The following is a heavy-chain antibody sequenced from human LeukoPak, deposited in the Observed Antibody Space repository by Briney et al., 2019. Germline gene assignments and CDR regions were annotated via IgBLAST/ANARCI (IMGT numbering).Heavy chain of an antibody. D-gene: IGHD6-19*01. Sequence: GASVKVSCKASGYTFTCYAMNWVRQAPGQGLEWMGWINTNTGNPTYAQGFTGRFVFSLDTSVSTAYLQISSLKAEDTAVYYCARTLYSSGQWRIRAFDIWGQGTMVTVSS. CDR1: GYTFTCYA. J-gene: IGHJ3*02. V-gene: IGHV7-4-1*02. CDR2: INTNTGNP. CDR3: ARTLYSSGQWRIRAFDI.